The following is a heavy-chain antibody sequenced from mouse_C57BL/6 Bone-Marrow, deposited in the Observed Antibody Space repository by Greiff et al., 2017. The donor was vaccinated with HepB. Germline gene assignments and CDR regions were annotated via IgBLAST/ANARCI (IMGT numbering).Heavy chain of an antibody. Sequence: VQLVESGAELARPGASVKMSCKASGYTFTSYTMHWVKQRPGQGLEWIGYINPSSGYTKYNQKFKDKATLTADKSSSTAYMQLSSLTSEDSAVYYCARRCSNYAGFAYWGQGTLVTVSA. CDR3: ARRCSNYAGFAY. CDR1: GYTFTSYT. V-gene: IGHV1-4*01. CDR2: INPSSGYT. J-gene: IGHJ3*01. D-gene: IGHD2-5*01.